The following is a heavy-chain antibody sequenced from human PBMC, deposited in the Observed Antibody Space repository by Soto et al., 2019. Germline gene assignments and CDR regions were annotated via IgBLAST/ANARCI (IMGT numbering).Heavy chain of an antibody. D-gene: IGHD5-18*01. J-gene: IGHJ4*02. Sequence: ASVTVSCKASGGTFSSYAISWVRQAPGHGLEWMGGIIPIFGTANYAQKFQGRVTITADESTSTAYMELSSLRSEDTAVYYCARDRGYSYGLAPFDYWGQGTLVTVSS. CDR3: ARDRGYSYGLAPFDY. CDR1: GGTFSSYA. V-gene: IGHV1-69*13. CDR2: IIPIFGTA.